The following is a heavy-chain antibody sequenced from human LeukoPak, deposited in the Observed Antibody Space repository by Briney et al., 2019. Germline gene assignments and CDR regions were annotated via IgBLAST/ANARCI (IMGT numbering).Heavy chain of an antibody. J-gene: IGHJ4*02. V-gene: IGHV1-2*02. CDR3: ARFRRTELQSGEIFDY. D-gene: IGHD3-10*01. CDR1: GYTFTGYY. CDR2: INPNSGGT. Sequence: ASVKVSCKASGYTFTGYYMHWVRQAPGQGLEWMGWINPNSGGTNYAQKFQGRVTMTRDTSISTAYMELSRLRSDDTAVDYCARFRRTELQSGEIFDYWGQGTLVTVSS.